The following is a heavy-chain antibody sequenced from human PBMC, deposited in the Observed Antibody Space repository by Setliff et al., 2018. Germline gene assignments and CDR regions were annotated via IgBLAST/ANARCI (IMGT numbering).Heavy chain of an antibody. CDR1: GFTFSSYW. J-gene: IGHJ6*03. CDR3: ARDGGLLQFLEWSRSYMDV. CDR2: INSDGSST. V-gene: IGHV3-74*01. Sequence: PGGSLRLSCAASGFTFSSYWMHWVRQAPGKGLVWVSRINSDGSSTSYADSVKGRLTISRDNAKNTLYLQMNSLRAEDTAVYYCARDGGLLQFLEWSRSYMDVWGKGTTVTVSS. D-gene: IGHD3-3*01.